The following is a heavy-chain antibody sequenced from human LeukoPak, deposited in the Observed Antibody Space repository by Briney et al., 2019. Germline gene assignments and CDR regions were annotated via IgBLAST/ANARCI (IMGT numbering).Heavy chain of an antibody. CDR2: INYSGTT. V-gene: IGHV4-39*01. J-gene: IGHJ4*02. CDR1: GGAIISDNFY. CDR3: GRLFDS. Sequence: PSETLSLTCTVSGGAIISDNFYWGWVRQPPGKGLEWVGSINYSGTTYYNPSLRSRVSISVDTSRTQFFLRLNSVTAAVTAVYYCGRLFDSWGQGILVTVSS.